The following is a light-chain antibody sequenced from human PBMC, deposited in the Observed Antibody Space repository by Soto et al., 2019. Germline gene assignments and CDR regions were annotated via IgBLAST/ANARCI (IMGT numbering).Light chain of an antibody. Sequence: DIQMTQSPSTLSASVGDRVTITCRASQSISFWLAWYQQKPGKAPNLLIYKASSLQSGVPSRFSGSGSGTEFNLTISSLQPDDFAIYYCQHYLNYPLTVGGGSKVDIK. CDR1: QSISFW. CDR2: KAS. V-gene: IGKV1-5*03. CDR3: QHYLNYPLT. J-gene: IGKJ4*01.